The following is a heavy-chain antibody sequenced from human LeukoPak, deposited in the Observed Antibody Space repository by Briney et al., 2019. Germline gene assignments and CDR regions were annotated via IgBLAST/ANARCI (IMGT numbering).Heavy chain of an antibody. D-gene: IGHD1-7*01. V-gene: IGHV1-2*02. CDR2: INPNSGDT. J-gene: IGHJ2*01. CDR3: AKRTTSFHSPAYWYFDL. Sequence: GASVKVSCKASGYTFTGYYMHWVRQAPGQGLEWMGWINPNSGDTHYAQKFQGRVTMTRDTSISTAYMELSRLRSDDTAMYYCAKRTTSFHSPAYWYFDLWGRGTLVTVSS. CDR1: GYTFTGYY.